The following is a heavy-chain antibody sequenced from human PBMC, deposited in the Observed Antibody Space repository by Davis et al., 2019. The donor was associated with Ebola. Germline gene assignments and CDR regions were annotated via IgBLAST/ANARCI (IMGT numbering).Heavy chain of an antibody. Sequence: GESLKISCAASGFTVSSNYMSWVRQAPGKGLEWVSVIYSGGSTYYADSVKGRFTISRDNSKNTLYLQMNSLRAEDTAVYYCARDRAVDTAIGRYYYYGMDVWGQGTTVTVSS. J-gene: IGHJ6*02. CDR2: IYSGGST. D-gene: IGHD5-18*01. V-gene: IGHV3-53*01. CDR3: ARDRAVDTAIGRYYYYGMDV. CDR1: GFTVSSNY.